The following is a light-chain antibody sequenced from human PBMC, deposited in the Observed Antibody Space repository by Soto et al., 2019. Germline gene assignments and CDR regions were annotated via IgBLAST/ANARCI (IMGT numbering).Light chain of an antibody. CDR2: SND. CDR3: AAWDDSLNGYV. V-gene: IGLV1-44*01. J-gene: IGLJ1*01. Sequence: QSALTQPPSASGTPGQRVTISCSGSSSNIGSNSVNWYQQLPGTAPKLLIYSNDRRPSGVPDRFSGSKSGTSASLAISGLQSEDEADYYCAAWDDSLNGYVLGTGTKVTVL. CDR1: SSNIGSNS.